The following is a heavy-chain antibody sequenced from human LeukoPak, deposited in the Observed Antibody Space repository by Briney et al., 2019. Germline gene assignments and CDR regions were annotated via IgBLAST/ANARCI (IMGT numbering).Heavy chain of an antibody. CDR1: GFTFSNYG. Sequence: SGGTLRLSCAASGFTFSNYGMSWVRQAPGKGLEWVAHIKQDGSEKYYVDSVRGRFTISRDNAKNSLYLQMNSLSAEDTAVYYCARSVEAGYMDVWGKGTTVTISS. CDR2: IKQDGSEK. J-gene: IGHJ6*03. D-gene: IGHD3-10*01. CDR3: ARSVEAGYMDV. V-gene: IGHV3-7*01.